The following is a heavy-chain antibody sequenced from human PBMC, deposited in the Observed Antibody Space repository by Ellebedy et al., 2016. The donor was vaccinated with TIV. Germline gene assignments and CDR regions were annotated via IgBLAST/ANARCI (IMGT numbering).Heavy chain of an antibody. Sequence: AASVKVSCKASGYTFTDYFLHWVRQAPGQGLEWMGWINPNSGGAKSAHKFQGRVTLTRDKSIRTAYMEMKWLTSDDTAVYYCARILNIVNGLLGETPDYWGQGTLVSVSA. CDR1: GYTFTDYF. CDR2: INPNSGGA. D-gene: IGHD2/OR15-2a*01. CDR3: ARILNIVNGLLGETPDY. J-gene: IGHJ4*02. V-gene: IGHV1-2*02.